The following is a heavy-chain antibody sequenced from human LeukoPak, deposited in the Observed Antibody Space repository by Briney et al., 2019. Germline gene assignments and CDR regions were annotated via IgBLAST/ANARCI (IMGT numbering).Heavy chain of an antibody. D-gene: IGHD4/OR15-4a*01. J-gene: IGHJ6*02. CDR1: GGFVSSNY. CDR3: ARGGARLYGMDV. Sequence: SETLSLTCTVSGGFVSSNYWSWIRQPPGKGLEWIGYIYYSGSTNYNPSLKSRVTISEDTSKNQFSLRLTSVTAADTAVYYCARGGARLYGMDVWGQGTTVTVSS. CDR2: IYYSGST. V-gene: IGHV4-59*02.